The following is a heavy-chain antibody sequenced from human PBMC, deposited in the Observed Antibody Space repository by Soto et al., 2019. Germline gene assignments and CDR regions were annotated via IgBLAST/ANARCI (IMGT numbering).Heavy chain of an antibody. D-gene: IGHD3-16*01. V-gene: IGHV1-18*01. J-gene: IGHJ6*02. Sequence: QVQLVQSGDEVRKPGSSVKVSCKASGYIFVNYGIAWVRQAPGQGLEWMGWISPYNGNTHYASKVQGRLTMTTDTSTRTAYMDLGSLTSDDTAVYYGAMVDNYVTPTPQDVWGQGTTVTVSS. CDR2: ISPYNGNT. CDR3: AMVDNYVTPTPQDV. CDR1: GYIFVNYG.